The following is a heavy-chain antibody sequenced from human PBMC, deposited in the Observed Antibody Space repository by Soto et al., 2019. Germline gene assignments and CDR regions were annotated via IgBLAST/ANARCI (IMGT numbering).Heavy chain of an antibody. V-gene: IGHV3-33*01. D-gene: IGHD6-13*01. J-gene: IGHJ4*02. CDR3: ARERGSSWYRSTPYYFDY. CDR2: IWYDGSNK. Sequence: PGGSLRLSCAASGFTFSSYGMHWVRQAPGKGLEWVAVIWYDGSNKYYADSVKGRFTISRDNSKNTLYLQMNSLRAEDTAVYYCARERGSSWYRSTPYYFDYWGQGTLVTVS. CDR1: GFTFSSYG.